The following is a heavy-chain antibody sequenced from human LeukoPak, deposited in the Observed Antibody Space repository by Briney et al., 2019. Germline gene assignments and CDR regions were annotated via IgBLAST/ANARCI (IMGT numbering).Heavy chain of an antibody. D-gene: IGHD2-21*02. Sequence: PSQTLSLTCTVSGGSISSGGYYWSWIRQHPGKGLEWIGYIYHSGSTYYNPSLKSRVTISLDTSKNQFSLKLSSVTAADTAVYYCARDLPTYCGGDCYSGGFDYWGQGTLVTVSP. CDR3: ARDLPTYCGGDCYSGGFDY. CDR1: GGSISSGGYY. V-gene: IGHV4-31*03. CDR2: IYHSGST. J-gene: IGHJ4*02.